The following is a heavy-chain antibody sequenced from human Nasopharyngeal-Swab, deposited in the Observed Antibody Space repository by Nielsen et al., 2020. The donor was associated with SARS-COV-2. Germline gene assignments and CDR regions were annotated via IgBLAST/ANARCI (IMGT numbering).Heavy chain of an antibody. D-gene: IGHD2-2*02. CDR2: INAGNGNT. J-gene: IGHJ6*03. V-gene: IGHV1-3*01. Sequence: WVRQAPGQRLEWMGWINAGNGNTKYSQKFQGRVTITRDTSASTAYMELSSLRSEDAAVYYCARDSVLAAIGVGYYYYYMDVWGKGTTVTVSS. CDR3: ARDSVLAAIGVGYYYYYMDV.